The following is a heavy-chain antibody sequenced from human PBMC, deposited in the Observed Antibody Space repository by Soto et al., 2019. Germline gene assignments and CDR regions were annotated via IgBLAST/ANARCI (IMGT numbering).Heavy chain of an antibody. CDR2: IRDGGEST. CDR3: APHVHCSGGSCHYDAFDI. V-gene: IGHV3-23*01. Sequence: EVQLLESGGGLVQPGESLRLSCAVSGFIFGNYMMTWVRQAPGKGLEWVSTIRDGGESTYYADSVKGRFTISRDNSKNTLYLQMDNVGVEDTAVYYCAPHVHCSGGSCHYDAFDIRGQGTMVTVSS. D-gene: IGHD2-15*01. J-gene: IGHJ3*02. CDR1: GFIFGNYM.